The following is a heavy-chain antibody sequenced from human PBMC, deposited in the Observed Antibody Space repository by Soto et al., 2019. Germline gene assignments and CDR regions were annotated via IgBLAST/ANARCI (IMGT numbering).Heavy chain of an antibody. CDR3: ANAAYGGHIEY. D-gene: IGHD3-10*01. CDR2: IYYTVST. CDR1: VFSINNYY. V-gene: IGHV4-59*01. Sequence: PSDTLALTCTFSVFSINNYYCTLIRQPPGKRLEWIVAIYYTVSTTYNPSLRSRVAFSVDTSKNQFSLSLTSVTAADTAVYFCANAAYGGHIEYRGKGNLVSVS. J-gene: IGHJ4*02.